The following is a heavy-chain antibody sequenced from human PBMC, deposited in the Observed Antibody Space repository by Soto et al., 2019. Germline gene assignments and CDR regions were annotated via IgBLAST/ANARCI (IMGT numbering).Heavy chain of an antibody. J-gene: IGHJ4*02. CDR2: ISSSSSYI. V-gene: IGHV3-21*01. Sequence: EVQLVESGGGLVKPGGSLRLSCAASGFIFSSYSMNWVRQAPGKGLEWVSSISSSSSYIYYADSVKGRFTISRDNAKNSLYLQMNSLRAEDTAVYYCASDLGTGTTLYYWGQGTLVTVSS. CDR1: GFIFSSYS. CDR3: ASDLGTGTTLYY. D-gene: IGHD1-1*01.